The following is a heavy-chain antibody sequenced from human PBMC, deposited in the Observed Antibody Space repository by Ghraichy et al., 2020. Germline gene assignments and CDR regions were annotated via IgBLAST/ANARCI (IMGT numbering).Heavy chain of an antibody. D-gene: IGHD3/OR15-3a*01. V-gene: IGHV3-23*01. Sequence: LTCAASGFTFSSYAMSWVRQAPGKGLEWVSVISGSGGSTYYADSVKGRFTISRDNSKNTLYLQMNSLRAEDTAVYYCVKDRTGWTNCFDPWGQGTLVTVSS. CDR3: VKDRTGWTNCFDP. CDR2: ISGSGGST. CDR1: GFTFSSYA. J-gene: IGHJ5*02.